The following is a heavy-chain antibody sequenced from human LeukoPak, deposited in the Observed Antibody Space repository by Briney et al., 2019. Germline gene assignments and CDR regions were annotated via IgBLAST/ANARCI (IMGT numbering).Heavy chain of an antibody. CDR2: ITGSDDRT. J-gene: IGHJ4*02. D-gene: IGHD3-22*01. CDR1: GFTFSGAA. V-gene: IGHV3-23*01. Sequence: GGSLRLSCAASGFTFSGAAMTWVRQAPGKGLEWVSTITGSDDRTYYADSVKGRFTISRDYSKNTLRLQMSSLRVEDTAIYYFAKGPQVGSGYHPDFWGQGTLVTVSS. CDR3: AKGPQVGSGYHPDF.